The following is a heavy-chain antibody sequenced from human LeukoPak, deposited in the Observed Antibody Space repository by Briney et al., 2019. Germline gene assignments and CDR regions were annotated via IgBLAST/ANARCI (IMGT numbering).Heavy chain of an antibody. V-gene: IGHV3-30*18. CDR3: AKGRMMATIMISFDF. D-gene: IGHD5-24*01. Sequence: TGGSLRLSRAASGFTFSSYGMHWVRQAPGKGLEWVAVISYDGSTQYYADSVKGRFTISRDNSNNTLSLQMNSLKAEDTAVYYCAKGRMMATIMISFDFWGRGTLVTVSS. CDR1: GFTFSSYG. J-gene: IGHJ4*02. CDR2: ISYDGSTQ.